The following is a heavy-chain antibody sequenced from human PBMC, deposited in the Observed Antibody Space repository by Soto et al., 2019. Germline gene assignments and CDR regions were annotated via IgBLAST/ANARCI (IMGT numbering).Heavy chain of an antibody. Sequence: EVQLLESGGGLVQPGGSLRLSCAASGFSFSNYAMSWVRQAPGKGLEWVSTMSGSGYNTYYAESVKGRFAISRDNSKNTLYLQMNSLTAEYTAVYYCAKGGATYGLLTHDYWGQGTLVTVSS. J-gene: IGHJ4*02. V-gene: IGHV3-23*01. CDR3: AKGGATYGLLTHDY. D-gene: IGHD3-9*01. CDR1: GFSFSNYA. CDR2: MSGSGYNT.